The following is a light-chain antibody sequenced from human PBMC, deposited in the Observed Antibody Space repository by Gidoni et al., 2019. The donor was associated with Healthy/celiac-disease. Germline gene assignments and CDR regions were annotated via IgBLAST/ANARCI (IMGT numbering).Light chain of an antibody. CDR3: QQSYSTPRT. Sequence: DIQMTQSPSSLSASVGDRVTITCRASQSISSHLNWKQQQPGKAPQLLIYAASSLQSGVPSRFSGSGSGTDFSLTISSLQPEDFATYYCQQSYSTPRTFGQGTKVEIK. CDR1: QSISSH. CDR2: AAS. V-gene: IGKV1-39*01. J-gene: IGKJ1*01.